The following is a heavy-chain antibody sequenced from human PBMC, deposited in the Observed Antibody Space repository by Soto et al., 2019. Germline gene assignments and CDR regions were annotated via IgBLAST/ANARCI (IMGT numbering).Heavy chain of an antibody. Sequence: ETLSLTCTVSGGSISSYYWSWIRQPPGKGLEWIGYIYYSGSTNYNPSLKSRVTISVDTSKNQFSLKLSSVTAADTAVYYCARGSLASSSRYNWLDPWGQGTLVTLSS. CDR2: IYYSGST. CDR3: ARGSLASSSRYNWLDP. J-gene: IGHJ5*02. V-gene: IGHV4-59*01. D-gene: IGHD6-13*01. CDR1: GGSISSYY.